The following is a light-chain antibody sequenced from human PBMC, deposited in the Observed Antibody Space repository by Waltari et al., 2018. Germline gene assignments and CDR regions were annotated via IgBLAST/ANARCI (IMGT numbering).Light chain of an antibody. V-gene: IGKV1-9*01. J-gene: IGKJ4*01. Sequence: DIQLTQSPSFMSASVGDRVTITFRASHYINNDLAWYQQKPGKVPKLLIYTASFLQSGVPSRFSGSGSGTEFTLSISSLQPEDFATYLCQQSKTYPLTFGGGTKVEIK. CDR3: QQSKTYPLT. CDR1: HYINND. CDR2: TAS.